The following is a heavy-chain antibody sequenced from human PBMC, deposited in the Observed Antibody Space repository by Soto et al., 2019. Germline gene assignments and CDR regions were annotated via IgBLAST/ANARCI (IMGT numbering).Heavy chain of an antibody. CDR2: IYYTGST. CDR1: GGSISSYY. V-gene: IGHV4-59*08. D-gene: IGHD3-10*01. CDR3: ASLTWGSGSGSYYWFDP. J-gene: IGHJ5*02. Sequence: QAQLQESGPGLVKPSETLSLTCTVSGGSISSYYWSWIRQSPGKGLECIGYIYYTGSTNYNPSLQGRVTISIDTSKNQFSLKLSSVTAADTAVYYCASLTWGSGSGSYYWFDPWGQGTLVTVSS.